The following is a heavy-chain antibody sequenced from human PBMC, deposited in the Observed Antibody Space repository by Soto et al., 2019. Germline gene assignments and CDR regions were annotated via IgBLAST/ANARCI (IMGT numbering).Heavy chain of an antibody. V-gene: IGHV2-70*13. CDR3: ARIHGPSGNYDLDY. CDR1: GFSITTHAMS. Sequence: SAPELVNPTQTLTLNCTFSGFSITTHAMSVSWIRQPPGKALEWLALIDWADDKYYSTSLKTRLTISKDTSKNQVVLTMTNVDPVDTATYYCARIHGPSGNYDLDYWGQGTPVTVSS. J-gene: IGHJ4*02. D-gene: IGHD5-12*01. CDR2: IDWADDK.